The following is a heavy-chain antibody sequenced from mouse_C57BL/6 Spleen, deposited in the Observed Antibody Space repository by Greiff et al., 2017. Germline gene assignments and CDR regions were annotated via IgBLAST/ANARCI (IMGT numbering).Heavy chain of an antibody. CDR1: GYTFTGYW. CDR3: ARVPECSRWYAMDY. V-gene: IGHV1-9*01. CDR2: ILPGSGST. Sequence: QVQLQQSGAELMKPGASVTLSCKATGYTFTGYWIEWVKQRPGHGLEWIGEILPGSGSTNYNAKFKGKATFTADTSSNTAYMQLSSLTTEDSAIYYGARVPECSRWYAMDYWGQGTSVTVSS. D-gene: IGHD1-1*01. J-gene: IGHJ4*01.